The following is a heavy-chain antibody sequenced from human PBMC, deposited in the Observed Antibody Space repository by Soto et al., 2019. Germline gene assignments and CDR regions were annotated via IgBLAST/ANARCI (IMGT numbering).Heavy chain of an antibody. CDR1: GGTFSSYA. V-gene: IGHV1-69*01. D-gene: IGHD2-15*01. CDR2: IIPIFGTA. Sequence: QVQLVQSGAEVKKPGSSVKVSCKASGGTFSSYAISWVRQAPGQGLEWMGGIIPIFGTANYAQKFQGRVTITAGESTSTAYMELSSLRSEDTAVYYCARDCSGGSCDNDAFDIWGQGTMVTVSS. J-gene: IGHJ3*02. CDR3: ARDCSGGSCDNDAFDI.